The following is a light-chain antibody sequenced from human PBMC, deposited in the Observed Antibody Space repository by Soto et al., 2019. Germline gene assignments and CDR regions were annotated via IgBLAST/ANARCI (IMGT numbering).Light chain of an antibody. CDR2: GAF. J-gene: IGKJ1*01. CDR1: PSVTNF. Sequence: EIVLTQSPATLSLSPGERATLSCRASPSVTNFLAWYQQKPGQAPRLLIYGAFNRATGIPARFSGSGSGTEFTLTISSLQSEDFAVYYRQQYNNWPPWTFGQGTKVDIK. CDR3: QQYNNWPPWT. V-gene: IGKV3D-15*01.